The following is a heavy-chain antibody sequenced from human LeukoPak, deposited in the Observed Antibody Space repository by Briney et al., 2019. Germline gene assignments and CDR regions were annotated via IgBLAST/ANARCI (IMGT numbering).Heavy chain of an antibody. J-gene: IGHJ4*02. CDR1: GFTFSSYA. CDR2: TTGSGGST. CDR3: ARDQYYYDSSGYPPLDY. D-gene: IGHD3-22*01. Sequence: GGSLRLSCEASGFTFSSYAMSWVRQAPGKGLEWVSSTTGSGGSTYYADSVKGRFTISRDNSKNTLYLQMNSLRAEDTAVYYCARDQYYYDSSGYPPLDYWGQGTLVTVSS. V-gene: IGHV3-23*01.